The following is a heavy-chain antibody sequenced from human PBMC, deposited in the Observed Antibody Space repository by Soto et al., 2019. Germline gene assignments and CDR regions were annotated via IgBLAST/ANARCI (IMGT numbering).Heavy chain of an antibody. CDR1: GYTLTELS. D-gene: IGHD3-22*01. Sequence: ASVKVSCKVSGYTLTELSMHWLRQSPGKGLEWMGGFDPEDGETIYAQKFQGRVTMTEDTPTDTAYMELSSLRSEDTAVYYCATVEGRYYDSRSTFDPWGQGTLVTVSS. CDR2: FDPEDGET. CDR3: ATVEGRYYDSRSTFDP. J-gene: IGHJ5*02. V-gene: IGHV1-24*01.